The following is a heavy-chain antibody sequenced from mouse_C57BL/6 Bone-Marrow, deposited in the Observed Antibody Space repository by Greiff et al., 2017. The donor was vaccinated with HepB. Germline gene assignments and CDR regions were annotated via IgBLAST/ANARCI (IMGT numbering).Heavy chain of an antibody. CDR2: INPNNGGT. J-gene: IGHJ1*03. D-gene: IGHD2-3*01. Sequence: VQLQQSGPELVKPGASVKISCKASGYTFTDYYMNWVKQSHGKSLEWIGDINPNNGGTSYKQKFKGKATLTVDKSSSTAYMELRSLTSEDSAVYYCARGAYDGYPYWYFDVWGTGTTVTVSS. CDR3: ARGAYDGYPYWYFDV. V-gene: IGHV1-26*01. CDR1: GYTFTDYY.